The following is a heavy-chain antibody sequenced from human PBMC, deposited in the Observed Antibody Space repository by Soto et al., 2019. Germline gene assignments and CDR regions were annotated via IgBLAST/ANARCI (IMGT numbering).Heavy chain of an antibody. CDR2: ISWNSGRI. D-gene: IGHD3-16*01. V-gene: IGHV3-9*01. J-gene: IGHJ6*02. CDR1: GFTFNTYA. Sequence: PGGSLRLSCAASGFTFNTYAMYWVRQVPGKGLEWVSGISWNSGRIGYADSVKGRFTISRDNAKNSLYLQMNSLRPEDTALYYCTKARLWGGDGYNSYYYNAMDVWGQGTTVTVSS. CDR3: TKARLWGGDGYNSYYYNAMDV.